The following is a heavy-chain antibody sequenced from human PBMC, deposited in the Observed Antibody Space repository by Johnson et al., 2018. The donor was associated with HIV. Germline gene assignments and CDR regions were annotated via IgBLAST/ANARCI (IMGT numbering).Heavy chain of an antibody. D-gene: IGHD6-6*01. V-gene: IGHV3-30*19. J-gene: IGHJ3*02. CDR1: GFTFSTYG. CDR3: ARDLVATSSSLAFDM. CDR2: MWYDGSNK. Sequence: QVQLVESGGGVVQPGRSLRLSCAASGFTFSTYGMHWVRQAPGKGLEWVAVMWYDGSNKYYADSVKGRFTVSRDNSKNTLYLQMNSLRPEDTAVYYCARDLVATSSSLAFDMWGQGTMVTVSS.